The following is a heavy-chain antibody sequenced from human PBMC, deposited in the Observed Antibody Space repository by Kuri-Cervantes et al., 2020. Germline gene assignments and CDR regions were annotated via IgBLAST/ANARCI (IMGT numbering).Heavy chain of an antibody. D-gene: IGHD6-13*01. Sequence: ASVKVSCKASGYTFTGFGISWVRQAPGQGLEWMGWISAYNGNTNYAQKLQGRVTMTTDTSTSTAYMELRSLRSDDTAVYYCARDKGGIAAAGTASGAFDIWGQGTMVTVSS. CDR2: ISAYNGNT. V-gene: IGHV1-18*01. CDR1: GYTFTGFG. J-gene: IGHJ3*02. CDR3: ARDKGGIAAAGTASGAFDI.